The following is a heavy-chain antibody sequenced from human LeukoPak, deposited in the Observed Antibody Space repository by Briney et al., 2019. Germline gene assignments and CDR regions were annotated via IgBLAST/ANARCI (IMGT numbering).Heavy chain of an antibody. J-gene: IGHJ4*02. CDR3: ATDPQGGSSWYNPLDY. Sequence: GASVKVSCKASGYTFTGYYMHWVRQAPGQGLEWMGWINPNSGGTNYAQKFQGRVTMTRDTSISTAYMELSRLRSDDTAVYYCATDPQGGSSWYNPLDYWGQGTLVTVSS. D-gene: IGHD6-13*01. CDR2: INPNSGGT. V-gene: IGHV1-2*02. CDR1: GYTFTGYY.